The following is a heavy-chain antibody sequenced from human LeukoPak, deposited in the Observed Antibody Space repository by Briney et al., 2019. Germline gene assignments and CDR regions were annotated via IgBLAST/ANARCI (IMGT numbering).Heavy chain of an antibody. V-gene: IGHV3-7*01. CDR1: GFTFSSYW. D-gene: IGHD3-9*01. J-gene: IGHJ6*02. CDR3: ARDSYYDILTGYYYYYYGMDV. CDR2: IKQDGSEK. Sequence: GGSLRLSCAASGFTFSSYWMSWVRQAPGKGLEWVANIKQDGSEKYYVDSVKGRFTISRDNAKNSLYLQMNSLRAEDTAVYYCARDSYYDILTGYYYYYYGMDVWGQGTTVTVSS.